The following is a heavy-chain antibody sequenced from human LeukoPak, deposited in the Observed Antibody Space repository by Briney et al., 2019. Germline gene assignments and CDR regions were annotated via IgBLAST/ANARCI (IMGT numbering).Heavy chain of an antibody. D-gene: IGHD5-24*01. CDR1: GESLNYYY. CDR3: ASGAWATRLNS. V-gene: IGHV4-34*12. Sequence: SETLSLTCAVYGESLNYYYWSWIRQSPGKGLEWIGDIFDGKTINYNPSLKSRVTISAATSSQQFSLSLRYVTAADTAVYFCASGAWATRLNSWAQGALVIVSS. CDR2: IFDGKTI. J-gene: IGHJ4*02.